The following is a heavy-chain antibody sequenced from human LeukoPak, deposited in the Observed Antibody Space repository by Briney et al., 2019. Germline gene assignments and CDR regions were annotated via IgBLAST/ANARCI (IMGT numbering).Heavy chain of an antibody. CDR2: INTDGTVA. D-gene: IGHD6-19*01. CDR1: GFTFSKYW. CDR3: ATKQWLAPPPDS. J-gene: IGHJ4*02. V-gene: IGHV3-74*01. Sequence: GGSLRLSCAASGFTFSKYWMLWVRQAPGKGLESVSRINTDGTVATYADSAKGRFTVSRDNADNTMFLQMNSVRDEDTAVYYCATKQWLAPPPDSWGQGTPVTVSS.